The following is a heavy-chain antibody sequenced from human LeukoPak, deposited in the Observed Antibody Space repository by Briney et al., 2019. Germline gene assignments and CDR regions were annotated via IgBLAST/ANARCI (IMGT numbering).Heavy chain of an antibody. D-gene: IGHD4-23*01. Sequence: GGSLRLSCAASGLTFSIYWMSCVRQAPGEGLEWVANIKQDGSEKYHVDSVKGRFTISRDNAKNSMYLQMIRLRAEDTAVYYCARDPYGGNSNDYWGQGTLVTVSS. J-gene: IGHJ4*02. CDR3: ARDPYGGNSNDY. CDR2: IKQDGSEK. V-gene: IGHV3-7*01. CDR1: GLTFSIYW.